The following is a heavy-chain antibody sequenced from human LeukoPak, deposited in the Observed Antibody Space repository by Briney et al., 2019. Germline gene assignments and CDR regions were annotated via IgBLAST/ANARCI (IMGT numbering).Heavy chain of an antibody. CDR1: GSTFSNHG. CDR2: IWYDGSNK. D-gene: IGHD5/OR15-5a*01. V-gene: IGHV3-33*01. Sequence: GGSLRLSCAASGSTFSNHGMHWVRQAPGKGLEWVAVIWYDGSNKYYGDSVKGRFTISRDNSKNTLYLQMNSLRVEDTAVYYCARDLSSRRLDYWGEGTLVTVSS. J-gene: IGHJ4*02. CDR3: ARDLSSRRLDY.